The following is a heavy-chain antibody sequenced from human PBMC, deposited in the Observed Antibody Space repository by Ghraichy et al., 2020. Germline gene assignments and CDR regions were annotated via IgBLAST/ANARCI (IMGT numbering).Heavy chain of an antibody. CDR3: ARCGIGIVVVPAAIHNYYYGMDV. D-gene: IGHD2-2*02. V-gene: IGHV1-69*13. CDR2: IIPIFGTA. CDR1: GGTFSSYA. Sequence: SVKVSCKASGGTFSSYAISWVRQAPGQGLEWMGGIIPIFGTANYAQKFQGRVTITADESTSTAYMELSSLRSEDTSVYYCARCGIGIVVVPAAIHNYYYGMDVWGQGTTVTVSS. J-gene: IGHJ6*02.